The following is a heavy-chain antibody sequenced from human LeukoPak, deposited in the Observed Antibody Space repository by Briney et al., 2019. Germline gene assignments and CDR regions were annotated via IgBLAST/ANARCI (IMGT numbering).Heavy chain of an antibody. J-gene: IGHJ2*01. CDR1: GYTFTSYG. D-gene: IGHD1-26*01. V-gene: IGHV1-18*01. Sequence: ASVTVSCKASGYTFTSYGISWVRQAPGQGLEWMGWISAYNGNTNYAQKLQGRVTMTTDTSTSTAYMELRSLRSDDTAVCYCARGGSYLSNWYFDLWGRGTLVAVSS. CDR3: ARGGSYLSNWYFDL. CDR2: ISAYNGNT.